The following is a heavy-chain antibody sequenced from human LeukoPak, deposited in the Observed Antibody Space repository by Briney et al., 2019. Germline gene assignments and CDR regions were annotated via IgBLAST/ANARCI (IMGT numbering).Heavy chain of an antibody. CDR2: ISAYNGNT. D-gene: IGHD6-6*01. J-gene: IGHJ6*03. CDR1: GYTFTSYG. CDR3: AKSIAARPYYYYYYMDV. V-gene: IGHV1-18*01. Sequence: GASVKVSCKASGYTFTSYGISWVRQTPGQGLEWMGWISAYNGNTNYAQKLQGRVTMTTDTSTSTAYMELGSLRSDDTAVYYCAKSIAARPYYYYYYMDVWGKGTTVTVSS.